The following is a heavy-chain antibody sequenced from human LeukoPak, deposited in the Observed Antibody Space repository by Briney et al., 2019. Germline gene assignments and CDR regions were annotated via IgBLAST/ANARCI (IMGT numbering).Heavy chain of an antibody. J-gene: IGHJ4*02. D-gene: IGHD5-24*01. V-gene: IGHV3-23*01. CDR1: GFSFNSYA. CDR3: AKDRVSGDGYNSLDY. CDR2: ITGPADST. Sequence: GGSLRLSCAASGFSFNSYAMNWVRQVPGKGLEWVSDITGPADSTTYADSVKGRFTISRDNSKNTVFLQMDSLRAEDTAVYYCAKDRVSGDGYNSLDYWGQGTLVTVSS.